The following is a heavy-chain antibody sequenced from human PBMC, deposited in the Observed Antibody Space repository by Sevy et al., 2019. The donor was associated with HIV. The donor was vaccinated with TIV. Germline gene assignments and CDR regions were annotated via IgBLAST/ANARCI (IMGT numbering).Heavy chain of an antibody. CDR2: ISSSSSYI. D-gene: IGHD4-17*01. CDR1: GFTFSSYS. V-gene: IGHV3-21*01. CDR3: ARDAVRSHGDVGGDY. J-gene: IGHJ4*02. Sequence: GGSLRLSCAASGFTFSSYSMNWVRQAPGKALEWVCSISSSSSYIYYADSVKGRFTISRDNAKNSLYLQMNSLRAEDTAVYYCARDAVRSHGDVGGDYWGQGTLVTVSS.